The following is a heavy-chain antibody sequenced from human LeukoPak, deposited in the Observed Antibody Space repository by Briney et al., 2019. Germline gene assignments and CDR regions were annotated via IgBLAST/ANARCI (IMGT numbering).Heavy chain of an antibody. D-gene: IGHD6-13*01. CDR2: TRNKANSYTT. Sequence: GGSLRLSCAASGFTFSDHYMDWVRQAPGKGLEWVGRTRNKANSYTTEYAASVKGRFTISRDDSKNSLYLQMNSLKTEDTAVYYCARVRSSSYFDYWGQGTLVTASS. V-gene: IGHV3-72*01. J-gene: IGHJ4*02. CDR3: ARVRSSSYFDY. CDR1: GFTFSDHY.